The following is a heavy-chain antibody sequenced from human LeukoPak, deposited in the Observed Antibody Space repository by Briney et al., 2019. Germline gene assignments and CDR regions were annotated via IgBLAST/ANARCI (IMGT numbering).Heavy chain of an antibody. Sequence: GGSLRLSCAASGFPFSDYWVNWVRQAPGKGLEWVANISPDDSEKTYVDSVRGRFTISRDTVNNSLYLQMNSLRVEDTAIYYCARGALGSAWYVHYFDYWGQGTPVTVSS. D-gene: IGHD6-19*01. V-gene: IGHV3-7*01. CDR1: GFPFSDYW. CDR2: ISPDDSEK. J-gene: IGHJ4*02. CDR3: ARGALGSAWYVHYFDY.